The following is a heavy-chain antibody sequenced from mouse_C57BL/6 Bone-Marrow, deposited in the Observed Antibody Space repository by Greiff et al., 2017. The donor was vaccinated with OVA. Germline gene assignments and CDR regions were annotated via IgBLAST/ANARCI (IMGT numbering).Heavy chain of an antibody. Sequence: QVQLQQSDAELVKPGASVKISCKVSGYTFTDHTIHWMKQRPEQGLDWIGYIYPRDGSTKYNEKFKGKATLTADKSSSTAYMQLNSLTSEDSAVYFCARGGDYYGSSFAMDYWGQGTSVTVSS. D-gene: IGHD1-1*01. V-gene: IGHV1-78*01. CDR3: ARGGDYYGSSFAMDY. CDR1: GYTFTDHT. J-gene: IGHJ4*01. CDR2: IYPRDGST.